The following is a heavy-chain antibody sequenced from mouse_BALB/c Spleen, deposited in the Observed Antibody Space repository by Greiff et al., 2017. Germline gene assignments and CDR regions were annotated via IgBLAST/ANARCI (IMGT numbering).Heavy chain of an antibody. D-gene: IGHD1-1*01. CDR1: GYTFTSYW. CDR2: IYPGNSDT. Sequence: EVQLQQSGTVLARPGASVKMSCKASGYTFTSYWMHWVKQRPGQGLEWIGAIYPGNSDTSYNQKFKGKAKLTAVTSTSTVYMELSSLTNEDTAVYYCTRWGLTTVRGYAMDDWGQGTSVTVSS. J-gene: IGHJ4*01. V-gene: IGHV1-5*01. CDR3: TRWGLTTVRGYAMDD.